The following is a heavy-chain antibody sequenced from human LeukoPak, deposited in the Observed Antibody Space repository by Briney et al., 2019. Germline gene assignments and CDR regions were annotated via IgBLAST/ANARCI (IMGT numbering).Heavy chain of an antibody. V-gene: IGHV3-48*01. Sequence: PGGSLRLSCAASGFTFSSYSMNWVRQAPGKGLEWVSYISSSSSTIYYADSVKGRFTISRDNAKNSLYLQMNSLRAEDTAVYYCARDARVHYDSSGYAFDAFDIWGQGTMVTVSS. D-gene: IGHD3-22*01. CDR3: ARDARVHYDSSGYAFDAFDI. J-gene: IGHJ3*02. CDR2: ISSSSSTI. CDR1: GFTFSSYS.